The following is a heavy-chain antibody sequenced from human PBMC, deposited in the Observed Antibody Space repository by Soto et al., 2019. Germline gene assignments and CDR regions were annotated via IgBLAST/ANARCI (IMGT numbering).Heavy chain of an antibody. CDR1: GYTFTSYF. D-gene: IGHD2-15*01. CDR3: ARQYCSGGSCYTLDY. CDR2: INPSGGST. V-gene: IGHV1-46*01. Sequence: QVQLVQSGAEVKKPGASVKVSCKASGYTFTSYFMHWVRQAPGQGLEWMGIINPSGGSTSYAQKFQGSVTMTRDTSTSTVYMELSSLRSEDTAVYYCARQYCSGGSCYTLDYWGQGTLVTVSS. J-gene: IGHJ4*02.